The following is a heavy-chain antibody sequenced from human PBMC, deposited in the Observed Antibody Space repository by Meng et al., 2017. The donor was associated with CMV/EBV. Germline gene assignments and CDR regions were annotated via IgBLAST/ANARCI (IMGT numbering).Heavy chain of an antibody. J-gene: IGHJ6*02. CDR2: ISWNSGSI. D-gene: IGHD6-19*01. CDR1: GFTFDDYA. Sequence: GGSLRPSCAASGFTFDDYAMHWVRQAPGKGLEWVSGISWNSGSIGYADSVKGRFTISRDNAKNSLYLQMNSLRAEDTALYYCAKEGGIAVADNYYYYGMDVWGQGTTVTVSS. CDR3: AKEGGIAVADNYYYYGMDV. V-gene: IGHV3-9*01.